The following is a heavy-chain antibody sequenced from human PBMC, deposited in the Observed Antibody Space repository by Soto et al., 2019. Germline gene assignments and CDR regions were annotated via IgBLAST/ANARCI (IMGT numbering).Heavy chain of an antibody. V-gene: IGHV3-30-3*01. CDR2: IAYDGSNA. CDR1: GFTFRNYA. J-gene: IGHJ6*02. Sequence: QVQLVESGGGVVQPGGSLRLSCAASGFTFRNYAMHWVRQAPGKGLECLAVIAYDGSNAFYRDSVKGRFTISRDNSKSSLYLHMHSLRSEDTGVYYCARGDREDILVVVGARPGEYGIDIWGQGTTVTVSS. D-gene: IGHD2-15*01. CDR3: ARGDREDILVVVGARPGEYGIDI.